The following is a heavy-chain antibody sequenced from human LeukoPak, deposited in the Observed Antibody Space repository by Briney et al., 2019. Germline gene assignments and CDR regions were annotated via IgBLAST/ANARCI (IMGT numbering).Heavy chain of an antibody. D-gene: IGHD5-12*01. Sequence: GGSLRLSCAASGFTFSNAWMSWVRQAPGKGLEWVGRIKSKTGGGTTDYAAPVKGRFTISRGDSKNTLYLQMNSLKTEDTAVYYCTSGYDYSYWGQGTLVTVSS. CDR2: IKSKTGGGTT. J-gene: IGHJ4*02. V-gene: IGHV3-15*01. CDR1: GFTFSNAW. CDR3: TSGYDYSY.